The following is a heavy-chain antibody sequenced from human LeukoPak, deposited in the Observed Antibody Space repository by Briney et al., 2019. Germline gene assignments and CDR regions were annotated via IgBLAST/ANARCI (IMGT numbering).Heavy chain of an antibody. J-gene: IGHJ4*02. CDR1: GYTFTSYA. Sequence: SVKVSCKASGYTFTSYAISWVRQAPGQGLEWMGGIIPIFGAANYAQKFQGRVTITADKSTSTSYMELSSLRSEDTAVYYCARSSVVTAMVHLEYWGQGTLVTVSS. D-gene: IGHD2-21*02. CDR3: ARSSVVTAMVHLEY. CDR2: IIPIFGAA. V-gene: IGHV1-69*06.